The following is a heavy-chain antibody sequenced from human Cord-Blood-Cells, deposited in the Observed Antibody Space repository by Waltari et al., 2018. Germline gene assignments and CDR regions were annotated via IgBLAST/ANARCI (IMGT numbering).Heavy chain of an antibody. V-gene: IGHV4-61*09. CDR1: GGPISSGSYY. D-gene: IGHD1-7*01. CDR3: AREVELGFDP. Sequence: QVQLQESGPGLVKPSQTLSLTCTVSGGPISSGSYYWSWIRQPAGKGLEWIGYIYTSGSTNYNPSLKSRVTISADTSKNQFSRKLSSVTAADTAVYYCAREVELGFDPWGQGTLVTVSS. CDR2: IYTSGST. J-gene: IGHJ5*02.